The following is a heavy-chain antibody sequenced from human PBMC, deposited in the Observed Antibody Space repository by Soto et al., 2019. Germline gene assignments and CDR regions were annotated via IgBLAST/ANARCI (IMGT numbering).Heavy chain of an antibody. Sequence: GGSLRLSCAASGFTFSSYGMHWVRQAPGKGLEWVAVIWYDGSNKYYADSVKGRFTISRDNSKNTLYLQMNSLRAEDTAVYYCARGGSSWYGLHYYYGMDVWGQGTTVTVSS. CDR1: GFTFSSYG. CDR3: ARGGSSWYGLHYYYGMDV. V-gene: IGHV3-33*01. J-gene: IGHJ6*02. D-gene: IGHD6-13*01. CDR2: IWYDGSNK.